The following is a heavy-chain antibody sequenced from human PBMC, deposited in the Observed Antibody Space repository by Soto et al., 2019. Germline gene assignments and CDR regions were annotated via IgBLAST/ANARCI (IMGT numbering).Heavy chain of an antibody. V-gene: IGHV3-15*07. Sequence: EVQLVESGGGLVKPGGSLRVSCAASGFTFSDAWMNWVRQAPGRGLEWVGRIKSKRVGGAIEYAAPVRARFTISRDDSKDTVFLQMDILRTEDTAVYFCATDQGAITPFGVVVPFFDYWGLGTRVTVSS. CDR2: IKSKRVGGAI. J-gene: IGHJ4*02. CDR3: ATDQGAITPFGVVVPFFDY. CDR1: GFTFSDAW. D-gene: IGHD3-3*01.